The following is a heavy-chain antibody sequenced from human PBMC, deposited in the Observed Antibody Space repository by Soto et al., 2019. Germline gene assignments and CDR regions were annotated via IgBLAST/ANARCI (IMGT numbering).Heavy chain of an antibody. CDR3: ARGRTILYHYYGTDV. CDR1: SGSFSDYY. V-gene: IGHV4-34*01. Sequence: QVQLQQWGAGLLKPSETLSLTCAVYSGSFSDYYWSWIRQPPGKGLEWIGEINHSGSTNYNPSLKSRVTISVDTSKNQFSLKLSSVTAADTAVYYCARGRTILYHYYGTDVWGQGTTVTVSS. J-gene: IGHJ6*02. CDR2: INHSGST. D-gene: IGHD3-3*01.